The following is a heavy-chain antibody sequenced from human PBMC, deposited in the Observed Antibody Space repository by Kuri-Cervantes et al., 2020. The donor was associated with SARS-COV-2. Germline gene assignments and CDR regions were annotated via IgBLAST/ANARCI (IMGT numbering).Heavy chain of an antibody. CDR2: ISYDGSNK. CDR3: ARDSSGLRD. D-gene: IGHD6-19*01. Sequence: GGSLRLSCAASGFTFSSCAMHWVRQAPGKGLEWVAVISYDGSNKYYADSVKGRFTISRDNSKNTLYLQMNSLRAEDTAVYYCARDSSGLRDWGQGTLVTVSS. CDR1: GFTFSSCA. V-gene: IGHV3-30-3*01. J-gene: IGHJ4*02.